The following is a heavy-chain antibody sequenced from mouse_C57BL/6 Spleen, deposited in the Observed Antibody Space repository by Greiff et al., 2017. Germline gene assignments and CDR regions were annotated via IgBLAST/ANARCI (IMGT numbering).Heavy chain of an antibody. CDR2: IDPSDSYT. D-gene: IGHD1-1*01. Sequence: QVQLQQPGAELVKPGASVKLSCKASGYTFTSYWMQWVKQRPGQGLEWIGEIDPSDSYTNYNQKFKGKATLTVDTSSSTAYMQLSSLTSEDSAVYYCARRDYYGSSSYYFDYWGQGTTLTVSS. V-gene: IGHV1-50*01. J-gene: IGHJ2*01. CDR1: GYTFTSYW. CDR3: ARRDYYGSSSYYFDY.